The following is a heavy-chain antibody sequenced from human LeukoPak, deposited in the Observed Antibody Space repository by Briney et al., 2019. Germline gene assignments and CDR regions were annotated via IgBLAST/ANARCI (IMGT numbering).Heavy chain of an antibody. CDR1: GFTFSSYG. D-gene: IGHD6-25*01. CDR2: ISYDGSNK. J-gene: IGHJ6*02. Sequence: GRSLRLSCAASGFTFSSYGIHWVRQAPGKGLEWVAVISYDGSNKYYADSVKGRFTISRDNSKNTLYLQMNSLRAEDTAVYYCAPATIAAATGHHFYYGMGVWGQGTTVTVSS. CDR3: APATIAAATGHHFYYGMGV. V-gene: IGHV3-30*03.